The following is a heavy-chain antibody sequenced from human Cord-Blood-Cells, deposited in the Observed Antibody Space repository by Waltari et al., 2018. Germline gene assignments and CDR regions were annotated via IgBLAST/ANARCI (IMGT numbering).Heavy chain of an antibody. CDR2: ISSSSSTI. J-gene: IGHJ6*02. Sequence: EVQLVESGGGLVQPGGYLRLSCAASGFTFSRHSMNWVRQAPGKGLEWVSYISSSSSTIYYADSVKGRFTISRDNAKNSLYLQMNSLRAEDTAVYYCARLDLRGQLGGSYYYGMDVWGQGTTVTVSS. D-gene: IGHD6-6*01. V-gene: IGHV3-48*01. CDR3: ARLDLRGQLGGSYYYGMDV. CDR1: GFTFSRHS.